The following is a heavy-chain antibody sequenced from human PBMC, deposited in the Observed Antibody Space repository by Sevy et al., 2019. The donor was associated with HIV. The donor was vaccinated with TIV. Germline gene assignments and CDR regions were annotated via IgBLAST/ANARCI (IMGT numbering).Heavy chain of an antibody. CDR2: IYNDGST. J-gene: IGHJ4*02. CDR3: ARDLAGDFDY. Sequence: GGSLRLSCVASGFSVSSNYMSWVRQAPGKGLEWISIIYNDGSTKYADSVKGRFTISRDNSKNTLYLQMNSLRAEDTALYHCARDLAGDFDYWGQGTLVTVSS. V-gene: IGHV3-53*01. CDR1: GFSVSSNY. D-gene: IGHD6-19*01.